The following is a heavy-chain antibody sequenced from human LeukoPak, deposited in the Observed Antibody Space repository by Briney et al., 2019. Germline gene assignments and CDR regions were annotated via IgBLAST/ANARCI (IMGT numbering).Heavy chain of an antibody. D-gene: IGHD5-24*01. CDR2: IYYSGST. V-gene: IGHV4-61*05. CDR3: AKLNWGTRDGYNVWYFDL. J-gene: IGHJ2*01. Sequence: SETLSLTCTVSGGSVSSSSYYWGWIRQPPGKGLEWIGYIYYSGSTNYNPSLRSRVTISVDTSKNQFSLKLSSVTAADTAVYYCAKLNWGTRDGYNVWYFDLWGRGTLVTVSS. CDR1: GGSVSSSSYY.